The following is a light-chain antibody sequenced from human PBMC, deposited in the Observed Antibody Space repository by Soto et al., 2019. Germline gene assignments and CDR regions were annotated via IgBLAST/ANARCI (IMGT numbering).Light chain of an antibody. CDR1: QGISSW. Sequence: DIHMTQSPSSVSASVGDRVTITCRASQGISSWLAWYQQKPGKAPKLLIYTVSSLQSWVPSSFSGSGSGTDLTLTISRMQPEDFANYYCQQANSFPLTFGGGTKVEIK. CDR2: TVS. V-gene: IGKV1-12*01. J-gene: IGKJ4*01. CDR3: QQANSFPLT.